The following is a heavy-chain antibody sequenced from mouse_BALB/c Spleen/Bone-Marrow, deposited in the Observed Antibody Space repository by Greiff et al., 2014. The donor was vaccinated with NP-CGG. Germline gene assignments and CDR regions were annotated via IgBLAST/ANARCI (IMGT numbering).Heavy chain of an antibody. Sequence: LVKTGASVKISCKASGYSFTGYYMHWVKQSHGKSLEWIGCISCYNGATSYNQKFKGKATFTVDTSSSTAYMQSNSLTSEDAAVYYGARHYGSSYGAIDYWGQGTSVTVSS. J-gene: IGHJ4*01. D-gene: IGHD1-1*01. CDR3: ARHYGSSYGAIDY. CDR1: GYSFTGYY. CDR2: ISCYNGAT. V-gene: IGHV1S34*01.